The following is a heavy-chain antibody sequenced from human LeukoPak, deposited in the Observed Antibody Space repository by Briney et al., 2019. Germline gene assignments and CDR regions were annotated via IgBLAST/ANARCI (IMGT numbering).Heavy chain of an antibody. D-gene: IGHD6-6*01. J-gene: IGHJ4*02. Sequence: GASVKVSCKASGYTFTSYGISWVRQAPGQGLEWMGWISAYNGNTNYAQKLQGRVTMTTDTSTSTAYMELRSLRSDDTAVYYCARVASEQLVGLCVYWGQGTLVTVAS. CDR3: ARVASEQLVGLCVY. CDR1: GYTFTSYG. CDR2: ISAYNGNT. V-gene: IGHV1-18*01.